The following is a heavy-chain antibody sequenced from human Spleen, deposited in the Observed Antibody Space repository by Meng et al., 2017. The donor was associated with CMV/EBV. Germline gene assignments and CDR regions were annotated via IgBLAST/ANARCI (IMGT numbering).Heavy chain of an antibody. D-gene: IGHD6-13*01. J-gene: IGHJ4*02. CDR1: GGSISRGGYY. CDR3: ARDHVSSWAHFDY. CDR2: IYYSGST. Sequence: VSGGSISRGGYYWSWIRQHPGKGLEWIGYIYYSGSTYYNPSLKSRVTISVDTSKNQFSLKLSSVTAADTAVYYCARDHVSSWAHFDYWGQGTLVTVSS. V-gene: IGHV4-31*02.